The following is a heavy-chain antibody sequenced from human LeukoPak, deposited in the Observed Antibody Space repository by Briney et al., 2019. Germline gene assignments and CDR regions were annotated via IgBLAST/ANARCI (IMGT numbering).Heavy chain of an antibody. V-gene: IGHV1-24*01. Sequence: ASVKVSCTVSGYTLTELSMHWVRQAPGKGLEWMGGFGPEDGETIYAQKFQGRVTMTEDTSTDTAYMELSSLRSEDTAVYYCATVSSWTNYFDYWGQGTLVTVSS. CDR3: ATVSSWTNYFDY. J-gene: IGHJ4*02. CDR1: GYTLTELS. D-gene: IGHD6-13*01. CDR2: FGPEDGET.